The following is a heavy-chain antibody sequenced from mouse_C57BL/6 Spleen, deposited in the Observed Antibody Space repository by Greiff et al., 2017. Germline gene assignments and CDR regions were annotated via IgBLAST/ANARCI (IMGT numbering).Heavy chain of an antibody. CDR1: GYTFTDYN. CDR2: INPNNGGT. J-gene: IGHJ2*01. Sequence: EVQLQQSGPELVKPGASVKIPCKASGYTFTDYNMDWVKQSHGKSLEWIGDINPNNGGTIYNQKFKGKDTLTVDKSSSTAYMELRSLTSEDTAVYYCARRGHGTGGYYFDDWGQGTTLTVSS. V-gene: IGHV1-18*01. D-gene: IGHD3-3*01. CDR3: ARRGHGTGGYYFDD.